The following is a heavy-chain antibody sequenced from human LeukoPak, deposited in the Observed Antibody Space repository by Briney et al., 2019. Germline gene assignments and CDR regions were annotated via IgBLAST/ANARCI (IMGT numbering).Heavy chain of an antibody. CDR2: IRHDGTNQ. V-gene: IGHV3-30*02. CDR3: VNLTPNDAYDI. CDR1: GFNFSSYW. D-gene: IGHD2-15*01. J-gene: IGHJ3*02. Sequence: GGSLRLSCAASGFNFSSYWMHWVRQAPGKGLEWVAFIRHDGTNQYYADSVKGRFTISRDNSKNTLYLQMNSLRAEDTALYYCVNLTPNDAYDIWGQGTMVTVSS.